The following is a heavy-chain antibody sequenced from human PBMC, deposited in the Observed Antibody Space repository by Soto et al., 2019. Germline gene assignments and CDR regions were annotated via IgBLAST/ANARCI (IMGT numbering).Heavy chain of an antibody. CDR1: GYTFSNYD. J-gene: IGHJ4*02. CDR2: MSPNSGRT. Sequence: QVQLVQSGAEVKKPGASVKVSCKASGYTFSNYDINWVRQATGQGLEWMGWMSPNSGRTGYAQKFQGRVTMTRNTSSSTAYMELSSLRSEDTAVYYWARGKRYTNDDWGQGTLGTVSS. D-gene: IGHD2-2*02. CDR3: ARGKRYTNDD. V-gene: IGHV1-8*01.